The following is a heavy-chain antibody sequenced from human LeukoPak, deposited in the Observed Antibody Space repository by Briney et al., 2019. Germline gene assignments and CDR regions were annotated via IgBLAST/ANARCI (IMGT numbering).Heavy chain of an antibody. V-gene: IGHV3-23*01. Sequence: PGGSLRLSRPASGFTLSHYAMSWLRQAPAKGLEWVSAISGSGSSTYYADSVKGRFTISRDNSKNTLYLQMNSLRAEDTAVYYCAKGSFADPFDIWGQGIMVTVSS. CDR2: ISGSGSST. CDR1: GFTLSHYA. D-gene: IGHD3-10*01. J-gene: IGHJ3*02. CDR3: AKGSFADPFDI.